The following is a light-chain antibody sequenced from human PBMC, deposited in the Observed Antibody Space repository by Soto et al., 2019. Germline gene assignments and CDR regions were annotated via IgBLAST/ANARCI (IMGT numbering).Light chain of an antibody. CDR1: SSNIGINT. J-gene: IGLJ2*01. CDR3: ATWDDSLNSRVI. CDR2: SNN. V-gene: IGLV1-44*01. Sequence: QSVLTQPPSASGTPGPRVTISCAGSSSNIGINTVNWYQHVPGTAHKLLIYSNNHRPSGVPARFSGSNSGTSASLAISGLQSEDGADYYCATWDDSLNSRVIFGGGTKLPVL.